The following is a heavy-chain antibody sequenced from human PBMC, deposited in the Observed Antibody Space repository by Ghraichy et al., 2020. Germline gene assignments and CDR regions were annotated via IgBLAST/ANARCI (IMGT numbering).Heavy chain of an antibody. V-gene: IGHV1-18*04. Sequence: ASVKVSCKASGYTFTSYGISWVRQAPGQGLEWMGWISAYNGNTNYAQKLQGRVTMTTDTSTSTAYMELRSLRSDDTAVYYCARCVPYYDFWSGYYTYYFDYWGPGTLVTVSS. CDR1: GYTFTSYG. CDR3: ARCVPYYDFWSGYYTYYFDY. D-gene: IGHD3-3*01. J-gene: IGHJ4*02. CDR2: ISAYNGNT.